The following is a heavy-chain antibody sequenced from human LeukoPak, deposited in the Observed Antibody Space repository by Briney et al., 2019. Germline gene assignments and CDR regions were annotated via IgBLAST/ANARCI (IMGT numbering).Heavy chain of an antibody. CDR1: GFKFGDHS. V-gene: IGHV3-48*03. D-gene: IGHD3-10*02. J-gene: IGHJ6*04. CDR3: AELGITMIGGV. CDR2: ISSSGSTI. Sequence: GGSLRLSCTTSGFKFGDHSMSWVRQAPGKGLEWVSYISSSGSTIYYADSVKGRFTISRDNAKNSLYLQMNSLRAEDTAVYYCAELGITMIGGVWGKGTTVTISS.